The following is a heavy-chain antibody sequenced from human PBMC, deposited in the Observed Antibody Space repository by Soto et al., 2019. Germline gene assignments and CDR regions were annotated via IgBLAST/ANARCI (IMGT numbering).Heavy chain of an antibody. CDR3: ARSGGHWVVAVNSYYYYRMDV. CDR2: INAGNGNT. V-gene: IGHV1-3*01. D-gene: IGHD2-15*01. CDR1: GYTFTSYA. J-gene: IGHJ6*02. Sequence: ASVKVSCKASGYTFTSYAMHWVRQAPGQRLEWMGWINAGNGNTKYSQKFQGRVTITRDTSASTAYMELSSLRSEDTAVYYCARSGGHWVVAVNSYYYYRMDVWGQGTTVTVSS.